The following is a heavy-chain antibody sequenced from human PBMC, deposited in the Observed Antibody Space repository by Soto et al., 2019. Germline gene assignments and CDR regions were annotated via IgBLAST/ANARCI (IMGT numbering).Heavy chain of an antibody. V-gene: IGHV4-30-4*01. CDR2: IYYSGST. Sequence: LSLTCTVSGGSIRSGDYYWSWIRQPPGKGLEWIGYIYYSGSTYYNPSLKSRVTISVDTSKNQFSLKLSSVTAADTAVYYCATGPNYYNSARGWFDPWGQGTLVTVSS. CDR1: GGSIRSGDYY. J-gene: IGHJ5*02. D-gene: IGHD3-10*01. CDR3: ATGPNYYNSARGWFDP.